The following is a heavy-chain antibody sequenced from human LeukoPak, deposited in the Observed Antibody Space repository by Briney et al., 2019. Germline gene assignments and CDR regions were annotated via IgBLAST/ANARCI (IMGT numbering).Heavy chain of an antibody. D-gene: IGHD1-7*01. CDR2: IYYSGST. CDR1: GGSIGSYY. V-gene: IGHV4-59*01. Sequence: KPSETLSLTCTVSGGSIGSYYWSWIRQPPGKGLEWIGYIYYSGSTNYNPSLKSRVTISVDTSKNQFSLKLSSVTAADTAVYYCARDWGMGWNYEHYFDYWGQGTLVTVSS. J-gene: IGHJ4*02. CDR3: ARDWGMGWNYEHYFDY.